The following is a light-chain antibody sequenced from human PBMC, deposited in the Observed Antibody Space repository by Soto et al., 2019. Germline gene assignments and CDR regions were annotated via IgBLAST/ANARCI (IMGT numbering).Light chain of an antibody. V-gene: IGLV2-14*01. CDR2: EVS. Sequence: QSALTQPASVSGSPGQSITISCTGTSSDVGGYNYVSWYQQHPGKAPKLMIYEVSNRPSGVSNRFSGSKSGNTASLTISGLQSEDEADYFCAAWDDSVNGWVFGGGTKLTVL. J-gene: IGLJ3*02. CDR3: AAWDDSVNGWV. CDR1: SSDVGGYNY.